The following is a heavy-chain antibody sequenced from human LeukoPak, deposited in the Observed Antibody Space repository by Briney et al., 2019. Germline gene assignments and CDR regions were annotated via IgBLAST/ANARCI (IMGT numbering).Heavy chain of an antibody. J-gene: IGHJ4*02. Sequence: GGSLRLSCTTSGFTFGDYAMSWFRQAPGKGLEWVAFIRNRVYGGSTEYAASVKGRFTISRDDSKSNAYLQMNSLKIEDTAIYYCTRDRRAQSSGWYVPDFDCWGQGTLVTVSS. CDR2: IRNRVYGGST. V-gene: IGHV3-49*03. D-gene: IGHD6-19*01. CDR3: TRDRRAQSSGWYVPDFDC. CDR1: GFTFGDYA.